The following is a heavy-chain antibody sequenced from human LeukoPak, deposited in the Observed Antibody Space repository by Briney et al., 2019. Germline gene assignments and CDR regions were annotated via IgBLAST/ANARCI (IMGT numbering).Heavy chain of an antibody. V-gene: IGHV3-53*01. D-gene: IGHD6-19*01. CDR2: IYSGGST. J-gene: IGHJ5*02. Sequence: GGSLRLSCAASGFTVSSNYMSWVRQAPGKGLEWVSVIYSGGSTYYADSVKGRFTISRDNSKNTLYPQMNSLRAEDTAVYFCAKHSSAWYLNWFDPWGQGTLVTVSS. CDR1: GFTVSSNY. CDR3: AKHSSAWYLNWFDP.